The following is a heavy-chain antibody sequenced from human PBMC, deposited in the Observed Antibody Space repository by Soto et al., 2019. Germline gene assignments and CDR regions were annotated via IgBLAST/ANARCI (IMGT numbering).Heavy chain of an antibody. Sequence: GASVKVSCKASGYTFTSYGISWVRQAPGQGLEWMGWISAYNGNTNYAQKLQGRVTMTTDTSTSTAYMELRSLRSDDTAVYYCAREEVVVAATGAGWFDPWGQGTLVTVYS. V-gene: IGHV1-18*04. J-gene: IGHJ5*02. CDR3: AREEVVVAATGAGWFDP. D-gene: IGHD2-15*01. CDR1: GYTFTSYG. CDR2: ISAYNGNT.